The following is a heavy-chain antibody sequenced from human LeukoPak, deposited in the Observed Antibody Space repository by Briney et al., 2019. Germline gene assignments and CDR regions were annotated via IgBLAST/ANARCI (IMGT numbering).Heavy chain of an antibody. CDR3: ARAAAGFYYYYYMDV. J-gene: IGHJ6*03. D-gene: IGHD6-13*01. CDR2: ISSSSSYI. CDR1: GFTFSSYS. Sequence: PGGSLRLSCAASGFTFSSYSMNWVRQAPGKGLEWVSSISSSSSYIYYAHSVKCRFTISRDNAKNSLYLQMNSLRAEDTAVYYCARAAAGFYYYYYMDVWGKGTTVTISS. V-gene: IGHV3-21*01.